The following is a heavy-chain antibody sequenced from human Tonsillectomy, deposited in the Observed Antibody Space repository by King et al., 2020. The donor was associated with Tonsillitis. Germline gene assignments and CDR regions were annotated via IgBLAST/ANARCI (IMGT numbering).Heavy chain of an antibody. V-gene: IGHV3-23*04. Sequence: VQLVESGGGLVQPGGSLRLSCAASGFTFSSYAMSWVRQAPGKGLEWVSAISGSGRSAYYADSVKGRFTISRDNSKNTLYLQMNSLRAEDTAVYYCAKDAVTGGWSDYYGMDVWGQGTTVTGSS. CDR3: AKDAVTGGWSDYYGMDV. D-gene: IGHD2-15*01. CDR2: ISGSGRSA. J-gene: IGHJ6*02. CDR1: GFTFSSYA.